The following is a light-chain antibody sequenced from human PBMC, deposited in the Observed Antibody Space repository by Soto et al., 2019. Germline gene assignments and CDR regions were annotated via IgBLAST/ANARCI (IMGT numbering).Light chain of an antibody. CDR1: SCDIGAYYH. CDR3: TSYTTAITYV. Sequence: QSALTQPASVSGSPGQSITISCTGTSCDIGAYYHVCWYQQHPGKAPILMMYDVTNRPAGVSNRFFGSKSGNTASLTISGLQAEDEADYYCTSYTTAITYVFGTGTKLTVL. CDR2: DVT. V-gene: IGLV2-14*03. J-gene: IGLJ1*01.